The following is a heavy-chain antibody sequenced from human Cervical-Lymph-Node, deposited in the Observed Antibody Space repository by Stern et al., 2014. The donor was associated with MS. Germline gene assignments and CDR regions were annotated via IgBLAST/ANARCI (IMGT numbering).Heavy chain of an antibody. CDR1: GYTFSSYG. V-gene: IGHV1-18*01. D-gene: IGHD3-3*01. CDR2: INTYIGNP. J-gene: IGHJ4*02. Sequence: VQLVQSGPGVKKPGASVQVSCKTSGYTFSSYGISWVRQAPGQGPEWMGWINTYIGNPSYAQDIKGRVSMTTDTSTSTVYMELRSLTSDDTAIYFCARDHGIFDSWSGYYDYFDYWGQGTLVTVSS. CDR3: ARDHGIFDSWSGYYDYFDY.